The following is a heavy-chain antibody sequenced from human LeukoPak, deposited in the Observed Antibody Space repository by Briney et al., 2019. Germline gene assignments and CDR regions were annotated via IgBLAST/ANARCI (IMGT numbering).Heavy chain of an antibody. CDR2: ISGSGGST. CDR1: GFTFSSYA. J-gene: IGHJ6*02. Sequence: GGSLRLSCAASGFTFSSYAMSWVRQAPEKVLEWVSAISGSGGSTYYADSVKGRFTISRDNSKNTLYLQMNSLRAEDTAVYYCAKDEGRFYYYGMDVWGQGTTVTVSS. D-gene: IGHD3-10*01. V-gene: IGHV3-23*01. CDR3: AKDEGRFYYYGMDV.